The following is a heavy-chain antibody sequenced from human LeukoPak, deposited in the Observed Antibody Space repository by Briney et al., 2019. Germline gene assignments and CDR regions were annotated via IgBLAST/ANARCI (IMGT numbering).Heavy chain of an antibody. CDR2: ISWNSGSI. CDR1: GFTYDDYA. V-gene: IGHV3-9*01. Sequence: PGRSLRLSCAASGFTYDDYAMPWVRQAPGKGLEWVSGISWNSGSIGYADSVKGRFTISRDNAKNSLYLQMNSLRAEDTALYYCAKAWSLSPPGYYYGMDVWGQGTTVTVSS. D-gene: IGHD2-8*02. CDR3: AKAWSLSPPGYYYGMDV. J-gene: IGHJ6*02.